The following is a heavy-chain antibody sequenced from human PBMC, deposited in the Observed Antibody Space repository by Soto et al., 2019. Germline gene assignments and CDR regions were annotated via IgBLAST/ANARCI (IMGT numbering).Heavy chain of an antibody. CDR3: ASFSLSGSKPFDY. Sequence: SVKVSCKASGGTFSSYAISWVRQAPGQGLEWMGGIIPIFGTANYAQKFQGRVTITADESTSTAYMELSSLRSEDTAVYYCASFSLSGSKPFDYWGQGTLVTVSS. J-gene: IGHJ4*02. V-gene: IGHV1-69*13. D-gene: IGHD3-22*01. CDR2: IIPIFGTA. CDR1: GGTFSSYA.